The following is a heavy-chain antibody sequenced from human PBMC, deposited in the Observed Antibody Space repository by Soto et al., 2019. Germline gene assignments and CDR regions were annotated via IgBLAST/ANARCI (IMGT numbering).Heavy chain of an antibody. V-gene: IGHV5-51*01. D-gene: IGHD3-16*01. CDR3: FRGGVTSRTFDY. Sequence: GESVKISCKASGYIIKNDWIGWVRQMPGQGLEWMGIIFPDDSDTRYSPSFQGHVTISVDKSISTAYVPWSSLKASDSAIYYCFRGGVTSRTFDYWGQGTLVTVSS. CDR2: IFPDDSDT. J-gene: IGHJ4*02. CDR1: GYIIKNDW.